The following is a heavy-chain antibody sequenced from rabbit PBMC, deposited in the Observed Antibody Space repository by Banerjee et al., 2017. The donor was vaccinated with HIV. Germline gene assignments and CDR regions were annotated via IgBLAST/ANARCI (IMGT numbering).Heavy chain of an antibody. V-gene: IGHV1S45*01. CDR1: GFDFSSNA. J-gene: IGHJ6*01. CDR2: IYAGSSVGT. CDR3: ARTGDHNTYYTLYGMDL. D-gene: IGHD8-1*01. Sequence: APLVESGGGLVQPEGSLTLTCKASGFDFSSNAMCWVRQAPGKGLEWIACIYAGSSVGTAYASWAKGRFTISKTSSTTVTLQMTSLTAADTATYFCARTGDHNTYYTLYGMDLWGQGTLVTVS.